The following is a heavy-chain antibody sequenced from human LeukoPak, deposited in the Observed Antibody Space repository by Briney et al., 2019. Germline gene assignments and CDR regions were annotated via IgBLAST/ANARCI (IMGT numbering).Heavy chain of an antibody. D-gene: IGHD1/OR15-1a*01. CDR3: ARGRTWAFDY. V-gene: IGHV4-59*12. CDR1: GGSISSYY. CDR2: IYYSGST. Sequence: SETLSLTCTVSGGSISSYYWSWIRQPPGKGLEWIGYIYYSGSTNYNPSLKSRVTISVDTSKNQFSLKLSSVTAADTAVYYCARGRTWAFDYWGQGTLVTVSS. J-gene: IGHJ4*02.